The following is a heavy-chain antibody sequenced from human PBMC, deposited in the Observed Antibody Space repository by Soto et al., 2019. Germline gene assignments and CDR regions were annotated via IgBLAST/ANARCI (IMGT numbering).Heavy chain of an antibody. J-gene: IGHJ4*02. D-gene: IGHD3-10*01. CDR3: ARTPGSGSAYVDY. CDR1: GGSISSYY. Sequence: SETLSLTCTVSGGSISSYYWSWIRQPPGKGLEWIGYIYYSGSTNYNPSLKSRVTISVDTSKNQFSLKLSSVTAADTAVYYCARTPGSGSAYVDYWGQGTLLPFSS. CDR2: IYYSGST. V-gene: IGHV4-59*01.